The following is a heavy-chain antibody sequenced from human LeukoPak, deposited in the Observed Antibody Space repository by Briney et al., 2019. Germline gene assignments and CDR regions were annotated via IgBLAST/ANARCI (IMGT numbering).Heavy chain of an antibody. D-gene: IGHD6-19*01. J-gene: IGHJ4*02. V-gene: IGHV3-23*01. CDR2: ISGSGGST. Sequence: GGSLRLSCAASGFTFSSYAMSWVRQAPGKGLEWVSAISGSGGSTYCADSVKGRFTISRDNSKNTLYLQMNSLRAEDTAVYYCAKVPYSSGWSVLFDYWGQGTLVTVSS. CDR1: GFTFSSYA. CDR3: AKVPYSSGWSVLFDY.